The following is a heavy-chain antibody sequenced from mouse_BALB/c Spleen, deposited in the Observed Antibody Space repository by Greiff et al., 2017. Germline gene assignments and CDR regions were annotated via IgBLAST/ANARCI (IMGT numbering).Heavy chain of an antibody. CDR2: IDPANGNT. CDR1: GFNIKDTY. V-gene: IGHV14-3*02. J-gene: IGHJ3*01. Sequence: EVQLQQSGAELVKPGASVKLSCTASGFNIKDTYMHWVKQRPEQGLEWIGRIDPANGNTKYDPKFQGKATITADTSSNTAYLQLSSLTSEDTAVYYCAREEDDGYWMAYWGQGTLVTVSA. CDR3: AREEDDGYWMAY. D-gene: IGHD2-3*01.